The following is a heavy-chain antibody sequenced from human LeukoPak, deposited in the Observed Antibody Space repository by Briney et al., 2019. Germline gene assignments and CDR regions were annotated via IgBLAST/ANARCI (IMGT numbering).Heavy chain of an antibody. CDR1: GGSISSYY. CDR2: FHYSGDT. CDR3: ARVPGYCSGGSCFYYFDY. Sequence: SETLSLTCTVSGGSISSYYWSWIRQPPGKGLELIGSFHYSGDTKYNPSLQSRVTMSGDTSKNQFSLMLSSVTAADTAVYYCARVPGYCSGGSCFYYFDYWGQGTLVTVSS. V-gene: IGHV4-59*01. J-gene: IGHJ4*02. D-gene: IGHD2-15*01.